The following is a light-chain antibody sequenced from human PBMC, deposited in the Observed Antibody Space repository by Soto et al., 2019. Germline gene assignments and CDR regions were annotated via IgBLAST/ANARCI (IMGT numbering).Light chain of an antibody. CDR3: QQYYSYPPA. J-gene: IGKJ1*01. V-gene: IGKV1-8*01. CDR2: TAS. Sequence: AIRMNQSSPSFSAATGDRVTPTRGARQGISRYLVWYQQKHEKAPNLLVHTASTLRRGVTSRCSGSGSGTDFTLTISCLQSEDDAACYCQQYYSYPPAFGQGTKGDIK. CDR1: QGISRY.